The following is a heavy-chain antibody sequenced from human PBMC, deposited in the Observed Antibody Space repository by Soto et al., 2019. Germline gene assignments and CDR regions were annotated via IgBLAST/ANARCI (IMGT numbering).Heavy chain of an antibody. J-gene: IGHJ4*02. CDR3: ATSAYMEWLVGGFDY. V-gene: IGHV5-51*01. CDR2: IYPGDSDT. Sequence: PGEXLKISCKGSGYSFTSYWIGWVRQMPGKGLEWMGIIYPGDSDTRYSPSFQGQVTISADKSISTAYLQWSSLRASDTAMYYCATSAYMEWLVGGFDYWGQGTLVTVSS. D-gene: IGHD3-3*01. CDR1: GYSFTSYW.